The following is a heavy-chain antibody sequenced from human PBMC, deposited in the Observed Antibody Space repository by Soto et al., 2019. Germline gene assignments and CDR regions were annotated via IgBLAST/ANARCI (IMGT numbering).Heavy chain of an antibody. CDR1: GGSISSYY. V-gene: IGHV4-59*08. CDR3: ARSDRRVRFDY. J-gene: IGHJ4*02. Sequence: SETLSLTCTVSGGSISSYYWSWIRQPPGKGLEWIGYIYYSGSTNYNPSLKSRVTISVDTSKNQFSLKLSSVTAADTAVYYCARSDRRVRFDYWGQGTLVTVSS. CDR2: IYYSGST. D-gene: IGHD3-10*01.